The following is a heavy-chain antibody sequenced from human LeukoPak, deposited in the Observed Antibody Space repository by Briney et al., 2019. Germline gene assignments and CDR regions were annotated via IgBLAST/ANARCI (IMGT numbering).Heavy chain of an antibody. V-gene: IGHV3-30-3*01. CDR3: ARAASSWYGSWFDP. CDR1: GFTFSSYA. CDR2: ISYDGSNK. Sequence: GRSLRLSCAASGFTFSSYAMHWVRQAPGKGLEWVAVISYDGSNKYYADSVKGRFTISRDNSKNTLYLQMNSLRAEDTAVYYCARAASSWYGSWFDPWGQGTLVTVSS. D-gene: IGHD6-13*01. J-gene: IGHJ5*02.